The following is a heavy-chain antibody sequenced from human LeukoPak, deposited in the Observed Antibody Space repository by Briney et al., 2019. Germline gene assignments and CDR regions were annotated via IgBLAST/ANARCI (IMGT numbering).Heavy chain of an antibody. J-gene: IGHJ4*02. V-gene: IGHV3-23*01. D-gene: IGHD3-10*01. CDR2: ISGSGGST. CDR3: AKDGSRYFEY. CDR1: GFSVSRNF. Sequence: GGSLRLSCAASGFSVSRNFMTWVRQAPGKGQEWVSAISGSGGSTYYADSVKGRFTISRDNSKNTLYLQMNSLRAEDTAVYYCAKDGSRYFEYWGQGTLVTVSS.